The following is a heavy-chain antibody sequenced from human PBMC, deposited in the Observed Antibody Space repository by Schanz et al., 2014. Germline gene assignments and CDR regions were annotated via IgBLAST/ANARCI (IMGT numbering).Heavy chain of an antibody. V-gene: IGHV3-48*01. CDR2: IRSSSTPI. Sequence: EVQLVESGGGLVQPGGSLRLSCAASGFTFSNYAMHWVRQAPGKGPEWVSYIRSSSTPIYYADSVKGRFTISRDNAKNSLYLQMNSLRAEDTAVYYCARGGPAYYFDDWGQGTLVTVSS. CDR3: ARGGPAYYFDD. J-gene: IGHJ4*02. CDR1: GFTFSNYA.